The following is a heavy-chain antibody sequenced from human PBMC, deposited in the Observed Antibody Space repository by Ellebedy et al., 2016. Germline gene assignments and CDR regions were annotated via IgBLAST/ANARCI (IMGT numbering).Heavy chain of an antibody. CDR2: MHHSGNT. J-gene: IGHJ3*02. CDR3: ATGRGNCRGDKCRHPVSTAFDI. CDR1: GGSFSNFS. V-gene: IGHV4-34*01. Sequence: SETLSLTCTVSGGSFSNFSLSWLRQPPGKGLEWIAEMHHSGNTDYNPFLKGRVNFLQDTSKNQFSLNLSSVTAADTAVYYCATGRGNCRGDKCRHPVSTAFDIWGQGTMVAVSS. D-gene: IGHD2-15*01.